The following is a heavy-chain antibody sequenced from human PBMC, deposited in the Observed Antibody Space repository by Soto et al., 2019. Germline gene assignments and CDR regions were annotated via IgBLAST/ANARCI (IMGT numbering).Heavy chain of an antibody. CDR3: ARGLEFGELSAFDI. CDR1: GFTFSSYA. D-gene: IGHD3-10*01. J-gene: IGHJ3*02. CDR2: KSYDGSNK. V-gene: IGHV3-30-3*01. Sequence: QVQLVESGGGVVQPGRSLRLSCAASGFTFSSYAMHWVRQAPGKGLEWVAVKSYDGSNKYYADSVKGRFTISREHSKNTLYLQMNSLRAEDTAVYYCARGLEFGELSAFDIWGQGTMVTVSS.